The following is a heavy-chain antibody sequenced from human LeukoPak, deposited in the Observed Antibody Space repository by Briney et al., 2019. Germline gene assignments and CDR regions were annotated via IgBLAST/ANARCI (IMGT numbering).Heavy chain of an antibody. CDR2: INPSGGST. CDR1: GYTFTSYY. CDR3: ARLPSRWGSYAPPDY. Sequence: ASVKVSCKASGYTFTSYYMRWVRQAPGQGLEWMGIINPSGGSTSYAQKFQGRVTMTRDTSTSTVYMELSSLRSEDTAVYYCARLPSRWGSYAPPDYWGQGTLVTVSS. V-gene: IGHV1-46*01. D-gene: IGHD7-27*01. J-gene: IGHJ4*02.